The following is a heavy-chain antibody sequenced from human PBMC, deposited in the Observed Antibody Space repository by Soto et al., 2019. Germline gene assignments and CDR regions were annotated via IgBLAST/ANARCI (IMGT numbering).Heavy chain of an antibody. D-gene: IGHD3-22*01. CDR1: GGSISSYY. V-gene: IGHV4-59*01. Sequence: SETLSLTCTVSGGSISSYYWSWIRQPPGKGLEWIGYIYYSGSTNYNPSLKSRVTISVDTSKNQFSLKLSSVTAADTAVYYCARDGDSSGYPYYFDYWGQGTLVTVSS. J-gene: IGHJ4*02. CDR2: IYYSGST. CDR3: ARDGDSSGYPYYFDY.